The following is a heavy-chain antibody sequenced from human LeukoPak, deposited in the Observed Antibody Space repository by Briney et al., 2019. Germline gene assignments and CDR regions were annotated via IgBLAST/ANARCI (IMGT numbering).Heavy chain of an antibody. J-gene: IGHJ4*02. D-gene: IGHD6-19*01. CDR2: ISSSSSTI. CDR3: ARDLFAEWLVLFDY. CDR1: GFTFSSYS. Sequence: PGGSLRLSCAASGFTFSSYSMNWVRQAPGKGLEWVSYISSSSSTIYYADSVKGRFTISRDNAKNSLYLQMNSLRAEDTAVYYCARDLFAEWLVLFDYWGQGTLVTVSS. V-gene: IGHV3-48*04.